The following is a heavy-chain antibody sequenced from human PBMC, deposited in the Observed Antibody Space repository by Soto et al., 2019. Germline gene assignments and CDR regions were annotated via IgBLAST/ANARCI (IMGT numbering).Heavy chain of an antibody. CDR3: GRVGSVGNPQFDY. D-gene: IGHD4-4*01. CDR1: GGSISSGHNY. V-gene: IGHV4-31*03. Sequence: SETLSLTCTVSGGSISSGHNYWSWIRQHPGKGLEWIGYIYHSGSTDYNPSLKSRVTISVDTSKNQFSLKLSSVTAADTAVYYCGRVGSVGNPQFDYWGQGTLVTVSS. CDR2: IYHSGST. J-gene: IGHJ4*02.